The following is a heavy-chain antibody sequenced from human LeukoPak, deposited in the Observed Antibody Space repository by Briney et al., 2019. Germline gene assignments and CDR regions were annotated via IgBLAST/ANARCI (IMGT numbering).Heavy chain of an antibody. CDR1: GFTFSSYW. CDR2: FPNIGSVI. J-gene: IGHJ4*02. CDR3: ARGANHYGFDY. V-gene: IGHV3-48*04. D-gene: IGHD3-10*01. Sequence: PGGSLRLSCAASGFTFSSYWMSWVRQAPGKGLEWISYFPNIGSVIYYADSVRGRFTISRDNSKNSLYLQMSSLRAEDTAVYYCARGANHYGFDYWGQGTLVTVSS.